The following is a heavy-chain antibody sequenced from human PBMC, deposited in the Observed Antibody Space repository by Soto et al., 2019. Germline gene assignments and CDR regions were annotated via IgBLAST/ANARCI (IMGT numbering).Heavy chain of an antibody. V-gene: IGHV3-30*18. J-gene: IGHJ4*02. D-gene: IGHD2-15*01. CDR3: AKEGRDIVVVVAAQVLYYFDY. CDR1: GFTFSSYG. Sequence: QVQLVESGGGVVQPGRSLRLSCAASGFTFSSYGMHWVRQAPGKGLEWVAVISYDGSNKYYADSVKGRFTISRDNSKNXLXLXXNSLRAEDTAVYYCAKEGRDIVVVVAAQVLYYFDYWGQGTLVTVSS. CDR2: ISYDGSNK.